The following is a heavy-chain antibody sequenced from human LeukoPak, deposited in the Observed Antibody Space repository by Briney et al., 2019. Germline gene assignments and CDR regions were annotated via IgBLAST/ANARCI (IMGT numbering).Heavy chain of an antibody. J-gene: IGHJ4*02. V-gene: IGHV5-51*01. CDR3: ARPGYSYGYYYFDY. CDR1: GYIFPSYW. Sequence: GESLKISCQGSGYIFPSYWIGWVRQMPGKGLEWMGIIYPGDSDTRYSPSFQGEVTISADKSISTAYLQWSSLKASDTAMYYCARPGYSYGYYYFDYWGQGTLVTVSS. D-gene: IGHD5-18*01. CDR2: IYPGDSDT.